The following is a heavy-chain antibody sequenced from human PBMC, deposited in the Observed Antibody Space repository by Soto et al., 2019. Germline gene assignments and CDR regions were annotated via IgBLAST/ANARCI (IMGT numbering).Heavy chain of an antibody. V-gene: IGHV4-31*03. CDR3: ARNGANWNYSYYYYGMDV. J-gene: IGHJ6*02. Sequence: QVQLQESGPGLVKPSQTLSLTCTVSGGSISSGGYYWSWIRQHPGKGLEWIGYIYYSGSTYYNPSLKSRVTLPVDTSKNQFSLKLSSVTAADTAVYYCARNGANWNYSYYYYGMDVWGQGTTVTVSS. D-gene: IGHD1-7*01. CDR1: GGSISSGGYY. CDR2: IYYSGST.